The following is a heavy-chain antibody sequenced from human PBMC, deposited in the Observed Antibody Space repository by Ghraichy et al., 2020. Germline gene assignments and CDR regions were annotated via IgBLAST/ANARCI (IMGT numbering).Heavy chain of an antibody. CDR3: AGSFTMIRYFYL. J-gene: IGHJ2*01. D-gene: IGHD3-22*01. CDR2: IHHSGST. CDR1: GGSISSSNYY. V-gene: IGHV4-39*01. Sequence: SETLSLTCTVSGGSISSSNYYWGWIRQPPGKGLEWIASIHHSGSTYSNPSLESRVTISVDKSQNQFSLRLTSVTAADTAVYYCAGSFTMIRYFYLWGRGTLVAVSS.